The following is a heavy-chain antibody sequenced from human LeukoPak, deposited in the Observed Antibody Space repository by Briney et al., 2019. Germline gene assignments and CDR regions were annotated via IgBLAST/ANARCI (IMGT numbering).Heavy chain of an antibody. CDR3: ARDPSGSGGYDY. D-gene: IGHD3-10*01. CDR2: ISPNSGGT. CDR1: GFTFSGYY. V-gene: IGHV1-2*02. J-gene: IGHJ4*02. Sequence: ASVKVSCKASGFTFSGYYLHWVRQAPGQGLEWMAWISPNSGGTNYVQKFQGRVTVTRDTSISTDYMEIRGLTSDDTALYYCARDPSGSGGYDYWGQGTLVTVSS.